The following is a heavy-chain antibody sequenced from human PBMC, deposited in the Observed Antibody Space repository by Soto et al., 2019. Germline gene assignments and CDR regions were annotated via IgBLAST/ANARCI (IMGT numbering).Heavy chain of an antibody. D-gene: IGHD1-1*01. V-gene: IGHV4-34*01. Sequence: QVQLQQWGAGLLKPSETLSLTCAVYGKSLSGYYWSWIRQPPGKALEWIGEINHSGNTNYNPSLKSRVMMSVDTSKKQFSLKLRSVTAADTAVYYCVRDGTKTLRDWFDPWGQGISVTVSS. CDR3: VRDGTKTLRDWFDP. CDR1: GKSLSGYY. J-gene: IGHJ5*02. CDR2: INHSGNT.